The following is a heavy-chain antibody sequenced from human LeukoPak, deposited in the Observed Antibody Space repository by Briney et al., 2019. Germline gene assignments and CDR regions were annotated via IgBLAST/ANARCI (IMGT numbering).Heavy chain of an antibody. CDR1: GYTFTSYG. CDR3: ARDREARRFGYSYGLFDY. V-gene: IGHV1-18*01. J-gene: IGHJ4*02. D-gene: IGHD5-18*01. Sequence: GASVKVSCKASGYTFTSYGISWVRQAPGQGLEWMGWISAYNGNTNCAQKLQGRVTMTTDTSTSTAYMELRSLRSDDTAVYYCARDREARRFGYSYGLFDYWGQGTLVTVSS. CDR2: ISAYNGNT.